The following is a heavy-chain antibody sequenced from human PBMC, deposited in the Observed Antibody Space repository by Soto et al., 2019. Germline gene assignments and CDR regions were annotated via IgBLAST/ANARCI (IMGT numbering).Heavy chain of an antibody. CDR2: IWYDGSNK. CDR3: AGQLVYYFDY. J-gene: IGHJ4*02. Sequence: PGESLKISCAASGFTFSNYGMHWVRQAPGKGLEWAAGIWYDGSNKYYVDSVKGRFTISRDNSKNTLYLQMNSLRAEDTAVYFCAGQLVYYFDYWGQGTPVTVSS. CDR1: GFTFSNYG. D-gene: IGHD2-8*01. V-gene: IGHV3-33*01.